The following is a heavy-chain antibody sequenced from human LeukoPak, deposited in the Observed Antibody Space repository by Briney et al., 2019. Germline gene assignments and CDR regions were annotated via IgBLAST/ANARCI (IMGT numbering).Heavy chain of an antibody. V-gene: IGHV4-59*08. CDR3: ARVSGSHTFDF. D-gene: IGHD1-26*01. J-gene: IGHJ4*02. CDR1: GGSISSYY. CDR2: IYYSGST. Sequence: SETLSLTCTVSGGSISSYYWSWIRQPPGKGLEWIGYIYYSGSTNYNPSLKSRVTISVDTSKNQFSLKLSSVTAADTAVFYCARVSGSHTFDFWGQGTLVTVSS.